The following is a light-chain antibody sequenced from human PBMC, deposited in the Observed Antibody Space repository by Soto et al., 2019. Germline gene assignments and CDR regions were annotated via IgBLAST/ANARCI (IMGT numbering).Light chain of an antibody. CDR1: KLADKY. J-gene: IGLJ2*01. CDR2: QDT. V-gene: IGLV3-1*01. CDR3: QAWHTSAVI. Sequence: SYELTQPPSVSVSPGQTASITCFGDKLADKYASWYQVKPGQSPVLVIYQDTKRPSGIPERFSGSTSGTTATLTISGTQGMDEADYFCQAWHTSAVIFGGGTKLTVL.